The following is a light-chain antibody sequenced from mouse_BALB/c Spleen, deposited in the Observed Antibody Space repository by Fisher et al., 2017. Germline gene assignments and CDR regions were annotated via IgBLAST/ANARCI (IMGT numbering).Light chain of an antibody. J-gene: IGKJ5*01. Sequence: DIVLTQTTTTMAASPGEKVTITCSVSSSISSSNLHWYQQKSSTSPKLWVYDTSKLASGVPARFSGSGSGTSYSLTISSMEAEDAATYYCQQWSSNPLTFGAGTKLELK. CDR2: DTS. CDR1: SSISSSN. V-gene: IGKV4-53*01. CDR3: QQWSSNPLT.